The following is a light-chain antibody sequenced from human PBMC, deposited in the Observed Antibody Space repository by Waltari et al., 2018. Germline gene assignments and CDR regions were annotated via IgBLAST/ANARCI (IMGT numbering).Light chain of an antibody. CDR1: QDIASW. Sequence: DLQMNQSPSSVSASVGDRVTITCRASQDIASWLAWYQQKPGKAPKLLVFAASTLQGGVPSRFSGSGSGTDFTLTISSLQPEDFADYYCQETSSLPFTFGPGTKVDLK. CDR2: AAS. J-gene: IGKJ3*01. V-gene: IGKV1D-12*01. CDR3: QETSSLPFT.